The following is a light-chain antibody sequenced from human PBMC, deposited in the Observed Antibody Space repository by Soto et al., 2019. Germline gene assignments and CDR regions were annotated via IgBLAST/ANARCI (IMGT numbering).Light chain of an antibody. J-gene: IGKJ1*01. CDR1: QSISSW. V-gene: IGKV1-39*01. CDR3: QQSYSTPRT. Sequence: DIQMTQSPSTLSASVGDRVTITCRASQSISSWLAWYQQKLGRAPRLLIYAATSLQSGVPSRFSGSGSGTQFTLTISSLQPEDFATYYCQQSYSTPRTFGQGTKVDIK. CDR2: AAT.